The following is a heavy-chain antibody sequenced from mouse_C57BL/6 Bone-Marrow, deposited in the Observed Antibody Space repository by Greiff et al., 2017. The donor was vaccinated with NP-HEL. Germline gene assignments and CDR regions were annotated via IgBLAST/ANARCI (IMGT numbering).Heavy chain of an antibody. D-gene: IGHD1-2*01. CDR3: ARESGYYFDY. J-gene: IGHJ2*01. Sequence: DVKLVESGGGLVQPGGSLKLSCAASGFTFSSYGMSWVRQTPDKRLELVATINSNGGSTYYPDSVKGRFTISRDNAKNTLYLQMSSLKSEDTAMYYCARESGYYFDYWGQGTTLTVSS. CDR2: INSNGGST. V-gene: IGHV5-6-3*01. CDR1: GFTFSSYG.